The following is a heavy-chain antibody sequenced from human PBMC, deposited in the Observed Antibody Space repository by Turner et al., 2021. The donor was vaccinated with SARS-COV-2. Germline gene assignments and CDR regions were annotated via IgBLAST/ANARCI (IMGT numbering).Heavy chain of an antibody. CDR2: IWYDGSNK. Sequence: QVQLVVSGGGVVQPGRSLRLSCAASGFTVSSYGMHWVRQAPGKGLEWVAVIWYDGSNKYYEDSVKGRFTISRDNSKNTLDLQMNSLRAEDTAVYYCARDKGEGSSGWLIPSGSYYFDYWGQGTLVTVSS. V-gene: IGHV3-33*01. D-gene: IGHD6-19*01. CDR3: ARDKGEGSSGWLIPSGSYYFDY. J-gene: IGHJ4*02. CDR1: GFTVSSYG.